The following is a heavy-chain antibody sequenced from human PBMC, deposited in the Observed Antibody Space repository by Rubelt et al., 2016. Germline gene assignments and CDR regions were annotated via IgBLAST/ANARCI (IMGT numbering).Heavy chain of an antibody. V-gene: IGHV3-9*01. J-gene: IGHJ6*02. CDR3: AKDLTHDSSGYHPGTDYALDV. D-gene: IGHD3-22*01. Sequence: PGRSLRLSCASSGFPFEDCVMHWVRQVPGKGLEWVSGISWNSAMLQYADSVKGRFTISRDNAKNSLHPQMSSLRAEDTALYFCAKDLTHDSSGYHPGTDYALDVWGQGTTVSVSS. CDR2: ISWNSAML. CDR1: GFPFEDCV.